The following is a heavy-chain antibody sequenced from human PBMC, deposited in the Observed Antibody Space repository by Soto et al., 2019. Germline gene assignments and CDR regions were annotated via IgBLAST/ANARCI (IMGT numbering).Heavy chain of an antibody. V-gene: IGHV4-59*01. J-gene: IGHJ6*03. CDR3: ASSRFWSCYYYYYYMAV. CDR1: GGSISSYY. Sequence: SETLSLTCTVSGGSISSYYWSWIRQPPGKGLEWIGYIYYSGSTNYNPSLKSRVTISVDTSKNQFSLKLSSVTAADTAVYYCASSRFWSCYYYYYYMAVWGKGTTVTVSS. CDR2: IYYSGST. D-gene: IGHD3-3*01.